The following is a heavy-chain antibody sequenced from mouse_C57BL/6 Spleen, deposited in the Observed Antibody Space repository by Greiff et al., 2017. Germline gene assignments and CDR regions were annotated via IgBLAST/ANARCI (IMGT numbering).Heavy chain of an antibody. CDR1: GFTFSDYY. V-gene: IGHV5-16*01. J-gene: IGHJ4*01. Sequence: EVQRVESEGGLVQPGSSMKLSCTASGFTFSDYYMAWVRQVPEKGLEWVANINYDGSSTYYLDSLKSRFIISRDNAKNILYLQMSSLKAEDTATYYCARELGKNYYAMDYWGQGTSVTVSS. D-gene: IGHD4-1*01. CDR2: INYDGSST. CDR3: ARELGKNYYAMDY.